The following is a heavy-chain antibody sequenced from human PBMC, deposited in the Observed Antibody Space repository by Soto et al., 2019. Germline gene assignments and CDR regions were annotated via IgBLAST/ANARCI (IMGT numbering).Heavy chain of an antibody. V-gene: IGHV3-30*18. CDR1: GLTFSTYG. Sequence: PGGSLRLSCAASGLTFSTYGMHWVRQAPGKGLEWVAVISDDGSDKYYADSVKGRFTISRDNSKNTLYLQMNSLRAEDTAMYFCAKDRHYEVVYYFDYWGQGTLVTVSS. CDR2: ISDDGSDK. J-gene: IGHJ4*02. CDR3: AKDRHYEVVYYFDY. D-gene: IGHD4-17*01.